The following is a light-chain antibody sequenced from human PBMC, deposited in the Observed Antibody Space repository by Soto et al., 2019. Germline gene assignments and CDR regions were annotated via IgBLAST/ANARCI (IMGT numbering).Light chain of an antibody. J-gene: IGLJ2*01. Sequence: QSALTQPPSASGSPGQSVTISCTGTSSDVGGYNYVSWYQQHPGKAPKLMIYEVSKRPSGVPDRFSGSKSGNTASLTVSGLQAEDEADYYCSSYAGSHNLEFGGGNKLTVL. V-gene: IGLV2-8*01. CDR3: SSYAGSHNLE. CDR2: EVS. CDR1: SSDVGGYNY.